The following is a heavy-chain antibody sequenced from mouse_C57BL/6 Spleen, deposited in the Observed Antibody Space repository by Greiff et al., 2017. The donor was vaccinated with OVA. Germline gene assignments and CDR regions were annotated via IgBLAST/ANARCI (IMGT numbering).Heavy chain of an antibody. D-gene: IGHD4-1*01. CDR1: GYTFTSYW. Sequence: QVQLKQPGAELVRPGSSVKLSCKASGYTFTSYWMHWVKQRPIQGLEWIGNIDPSDSETHYNQKFKDKATLTVDKSSSTAYMQLSSLTSEDSAVYYCARWDGTEYYAMDYWGQGTSVTVSS. CDR2: IDPSDSET. V-gene: IGHV1-52*01. J-gene: IGHJ4*01. CDR3: ARWDGTEYYAMDY.